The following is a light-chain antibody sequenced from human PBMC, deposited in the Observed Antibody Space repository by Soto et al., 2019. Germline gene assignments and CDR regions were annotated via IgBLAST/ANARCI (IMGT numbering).Light chain of an antibody. CDR1: QSVSSN. CDR2: GAS. CDR3: QQYNAWPGGT. V-gene: IGKV3-15*01. J-gene: IGKJ2*01. Sequence: EIVMTQSPATLSVSPGGRATLSCTASQSVSSNLAWYQQKPGQAPRLLIYGASTRATGVPARFGGSGSGTVFTLTISSLQSEDSAVYYCQQYNAWPGGTFGQGTKLDIK.